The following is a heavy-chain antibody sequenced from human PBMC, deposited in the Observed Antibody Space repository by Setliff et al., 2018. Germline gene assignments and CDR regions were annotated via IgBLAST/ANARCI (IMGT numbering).Heavy chain of an antibody. J-gene: IGHJ4*02. CDR2: INPSGGST. CDR3: ASDRLQTRSAVAGTIGDY. CDR1: GYTFTSYY. Sequence: ASVKVSCKASGYTFTSYYMHWVRQAPGQGLGWMGIINPSGGSTSYAQKFQGRVTMTRDTSTSTVYMELSSLRSEDTAVYYCASDRLQTRSAVAGTIGDYWGQGTLVTVSS. V-gene: IGHV1-46*01. D-gene: IGHD6-19*01.